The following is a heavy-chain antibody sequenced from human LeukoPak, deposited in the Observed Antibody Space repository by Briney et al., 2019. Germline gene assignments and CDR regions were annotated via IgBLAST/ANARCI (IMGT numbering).Heavy chain of an antibody. Sequence: PGGSLRLSCAASEFTFSSYWMSWVRQAPGKGLEWVANIKQDGSEKYYVDSVKGRFTISRDNAKNSLYLQMNSLRAEDTAVYYCAGPYYYDSTDFDYWGQGTLVTVSS. D-gene: IGHD3-22*01. CDR2: IKQDGSEK. J-gene: IGHJ4*02. CDR1: EFTFSSYW. V-gene: IGHV3-7*01. CDR3: AGPYYYDSTDFDY.